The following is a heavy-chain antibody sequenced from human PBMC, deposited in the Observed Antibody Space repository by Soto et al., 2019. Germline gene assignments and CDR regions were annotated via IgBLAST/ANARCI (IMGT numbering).Heavy chain of an antibody. CDR1: GFTVSSNY. Sequence: GGSLRLSCAASGFTVSSNYMSWVRQAPGKGLEWVSVIYSGGSTYYADSVKGRFTISRHNSKNTLYLQMNSLRAEDTAVYYCAREGPIYDILTGYQKPYYYMDVWGKGTTVTVSS. V-gene: IGHV3-53*04. CDR2: IYSGGST. D-gene: IGHD3-9*01. J-gene: IGHJ6*03. CDR3: AREGPIYDILTGYQKPYYYMDV.